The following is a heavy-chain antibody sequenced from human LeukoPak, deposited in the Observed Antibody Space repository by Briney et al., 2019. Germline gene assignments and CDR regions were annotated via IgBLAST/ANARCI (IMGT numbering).Heavy chain of an antibody. Sequence: GGSLRLSCAASGFTFSSYSMNWVRQAPGKGLEWVSYISSSSSTIYYADSVKGRFTISRDNAKNSLYLQMNSLRAEDTAVYYCAKGHYDFWSGLPYYFDYWGRGTLVTVSS. CDR1: GFTFSSYS. CDR3: AKGHYDFWSGLPYYFDY. J-gene: IGHJ4*02. CDR2: ISSSSSTI. V-gene: IGHV3-48*04. D-gene: IGHD3-3*01.